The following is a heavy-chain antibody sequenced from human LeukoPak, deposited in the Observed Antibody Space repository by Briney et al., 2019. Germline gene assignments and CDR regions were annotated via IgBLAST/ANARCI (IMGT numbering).Heavy chain of an antibody. D-gene: IGHD2-21*01. CDR3: ALCKWHHNWFAS. CDR2: IIPVLGRA. V-gene: IGHV1-69*04. Sequence: SLKVSSKSSLGTSCSYGIGWVPQAPGQGLEWLGTIIPVLGRAYYAQNFQGRLTITADKATTTAYMDLTSLRSEDTAFYFCALCKWHHNWFASWGQGTLVTVSS. CDR1: LGTSCSYG. J-gene: IGHJ5*01.